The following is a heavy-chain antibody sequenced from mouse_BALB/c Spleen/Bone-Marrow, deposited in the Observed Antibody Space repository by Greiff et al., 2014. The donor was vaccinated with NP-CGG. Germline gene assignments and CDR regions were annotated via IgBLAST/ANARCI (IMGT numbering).Heavy chain of an antibody. V-gene: IGHV14-3*02. Sequence: VQLQQSGAELVKPGASVKLSCTASGFNIKDTYMHWVKQRPEQGLEWIGRIGPANGNTKYDPKFQGKATITADTSSNTAYLQLSSLTSEDTAVYYCARYYRYYYAMDYWGQGTSVTVSS. CDR2: IGPANGNT. CDR3: ARYYRYYYAMDY. J-gene: IGHJ4*01. CDR1: GFNIKDTY. D-gene: IGHD1-1*01.